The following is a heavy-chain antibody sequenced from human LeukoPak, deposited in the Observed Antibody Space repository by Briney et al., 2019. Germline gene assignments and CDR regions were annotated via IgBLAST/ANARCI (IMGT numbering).Heavy chain of an antibody. CDR3: ARGLLRYFDWLSHSSDFNFDY. V-gene: IGHV1-8*01. CDR1: GYTFTSYD. J-gene: IGHJ4*02. Sequence: GASVKVSCKASGYTFTSYDINWVRQATGQGLEWMGWMNPNSGNTGYAQKFQGRVTMTRNTSISKAYMELSSLRSEDTAVYYCARGLLRYFDWLSHSSDFNFDYWGQGTLVTVSS. D-gene: IGHD3-9*01. CDR2: MNPNSGNT.